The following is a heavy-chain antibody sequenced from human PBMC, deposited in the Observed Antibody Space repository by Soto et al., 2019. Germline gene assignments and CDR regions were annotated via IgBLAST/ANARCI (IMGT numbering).Heavy chain of an antibody. J-gene: IGHJ6*02. CDR2: IWNDGKNK. D-gene: IGHD4-17*01. V-gene: IGHV3-33*03. CDR3: ATLGDHGDYSGMDV. CDR1: GFTFSNYG. Sequence: QVQLVESGGGVVQPGRSLRLSCAASGFTFSNYGMHWVRQAPGKGLEWVAVIWNDGKNKNFADSVKGRFTISRDNSQNTLYLQMNSLRDEDTAVYYCATLGDHGDYSGMDVWGQGTTVTVSS.